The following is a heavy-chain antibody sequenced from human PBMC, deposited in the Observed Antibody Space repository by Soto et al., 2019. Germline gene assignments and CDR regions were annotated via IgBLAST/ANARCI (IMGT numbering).Heavy chain of an antibody. Sequence: GASVKVSCKAAGYSFTGLDINWVRQTTGQGLEWMGWMEPSSGRTGYAQKFLGRVTVTRDTSINTAYMELSSLTSDDTAFYYCARGVTAGVDYWGQGTLVTVSS. D-gene: IGHD1-26*01. CDR1: GYSFTGLD. CDR3: ARGVTAGVDY. CDR2: MEPSSGRT. V-gene: IGHV1-8*01. J-gene: IGHJ4*02.